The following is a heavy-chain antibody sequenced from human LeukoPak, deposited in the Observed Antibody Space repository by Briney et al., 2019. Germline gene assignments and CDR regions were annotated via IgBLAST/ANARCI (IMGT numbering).Heavy chain of an antibody. V-gene: IGHV3-7*04. Sequence: PGVSLRLSCAASGFTFSSSWMTWVRQAPGKGLEWVGDIKEDGSAKHYVDSVKGRFTIARDNAKNSLYLQMNSLRAEDTAVYYCVRDRGWLQFDYWGQGTLVTVSS. J-gene: IGHJ4*02. CDR3: VRDRGWLQFDY. CDR1: GFTFSSSW. CDR2: IKEDGSAK. D-gene: IGHD5-24*01.